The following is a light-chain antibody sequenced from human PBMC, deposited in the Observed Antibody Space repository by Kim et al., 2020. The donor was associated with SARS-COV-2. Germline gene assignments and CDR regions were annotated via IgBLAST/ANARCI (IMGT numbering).Light chain of an antibody. J-gene: IGLJ2*01. Sequence: SYELTQPPSVSVAPGKTARITCGGNNIGSKSVHWYQQKPGQAPVLVIYYDSDRPSGIPERFSCSTPGNTATLTISRVEAGDEADYYCQVWDSSSDHVVFG. V-gene: IGLV3-21*04. CDR2: YDS. CDR1: NIGSKS. CDR3: QVWDSSSDHVV.